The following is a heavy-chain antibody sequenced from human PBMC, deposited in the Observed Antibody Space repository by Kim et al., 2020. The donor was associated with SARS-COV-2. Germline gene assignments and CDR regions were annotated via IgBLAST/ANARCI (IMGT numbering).Heavy chain of an antibody. V-gene: IGHV1-69*13. D-gene: IGHD4-4*01. CDR1: GGTFSSYA. CDR2: IIPIFGTA. Sequence: SVKVSCKASGGTFSSYAISWVRQAPGQGLEWMGGIIPIFGTANYAQKFQGRVTITADESTSTAYMELSSLRSEDTAVYYCAREHEIQPYDYSNLRGGYFDYWGQGTLVTVSS. CDR3: AREHEIQPYDYSNLRGGYFDY. J-gene: IGHJ4*02.